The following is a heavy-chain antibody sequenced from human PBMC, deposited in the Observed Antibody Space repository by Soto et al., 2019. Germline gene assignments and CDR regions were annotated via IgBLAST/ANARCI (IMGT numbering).Heavy chain of an antibody. Sequence: SLKISCQGSGYSFTSYWIGWVRQMPGKGLEWMGIIYPGDSDTRYSPSFQGQVTISADKSISTAYLQWSSLKASDTATYYCARRGYSYGYYFDYWGQGTLVTVSS. CDR3: ARRGYSYGYYFDY. D-gene: IGHD5-18*01. V-gene: IGHV5-51*01. J-gene: IGHJ4*02. CDR2: IYPGDSDT. CDR1: GYSFTSYW.